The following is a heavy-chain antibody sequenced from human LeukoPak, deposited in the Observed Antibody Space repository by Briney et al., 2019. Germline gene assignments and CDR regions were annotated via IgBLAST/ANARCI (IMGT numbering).Heavy chain of an antibody. CDR1: GFTFSSYS. CDR3: ARTDYYDSSGYYYLYYFDY. D-gene: IGHD3-22*01. J-gene: IGHJ4*02. V-gene: IGHV3-21*01. Sequence: PGGSLRLSCAASGFTFSSYSMNWVRQAPGKGLEWVSSISSSSSYIYYADSVKGRFTISRDNAKNSLYLQMNSLRAEDTAMYYCARTDYYDSSGYYYLYYFDYWGQGTLVTVSS. CDR2: ISSSSSYI.